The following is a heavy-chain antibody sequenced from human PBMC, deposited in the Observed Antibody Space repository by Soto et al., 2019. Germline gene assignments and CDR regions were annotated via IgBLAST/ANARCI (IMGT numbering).Heavy chain of an antibody. Sequence: GGSLRLSCAASGFTFSSYAMSWVRQAPGKGLEWVSAISGSGGSTYYADSVKGRFTISRDNSKNTLYLQMNSLRAEDTAVYYCAKWGWQLLQDYYYGMDVWGQGTTVTVSS. V-gene: IGHV3-23*01. CDR1: GFTFSSYA. CDR2: ISGSGGST. CDR3: AKWGWQLLQDYYYGMDV. D-gene: IGHD2-15*01. J-gene: IGHJ6*02.